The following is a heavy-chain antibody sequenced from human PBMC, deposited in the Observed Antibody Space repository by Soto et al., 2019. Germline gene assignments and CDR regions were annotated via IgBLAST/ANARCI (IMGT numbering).Heavy chain of an antibody. J-gene: IGHJ6*02. D-gene: IGHD3-10*01. CDR1: GYTFTSYA. CDR3: ARALGVGSGSYYGSVHYYGMDV. V-gene: IGHV1-3*01. CDR2: INAGNGNT. Sequence: GASVKVSCKASGYTFTSYAMHWVRQAPGQRLEWMGWINAGNGNTKYSQKFQGRVTITRDTSASTAYMELSSLRSEDTAVYYCARALGVGSGSYYGSVHYYGMDVWGQGTTVTVSS.